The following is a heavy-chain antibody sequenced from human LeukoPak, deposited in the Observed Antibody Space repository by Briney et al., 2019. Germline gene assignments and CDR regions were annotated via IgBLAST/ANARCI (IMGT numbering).Heavy chain of an antibody. CDR2: IKQDGSEK. CDR3: AKETYYYDSSGYYQYWYFDL. Sequence: GGSLRLSRAASGFTFSRYWMSWVRQAPGKGLEWVANIKQDGSEKYYVDSVRGRFTISRDNAKNSLYLQMNSLRAEDTAVYYCAKETYYYDSSGYYQYWYFDLWGRGTLVTVSS. V-gene: IGHV3-7*01. D-gene: IGHD3-22*01. CDR1: GFTFSRYW. J-gene: IGHJ2*01.